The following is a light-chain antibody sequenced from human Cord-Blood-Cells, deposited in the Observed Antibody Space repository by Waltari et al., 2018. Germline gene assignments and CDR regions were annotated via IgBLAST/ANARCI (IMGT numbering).Light chain of an antibody. J-gene: IGKJ3*01. CDR2: EAS. CDR1: QSVSSY. Sequence: EIVLTQSPATLSLSPGARATLSCRASQSVSSYSAWYQQKPGQAPRLLIYEASNRATGIPARFSGSGSGTDFTLTISSLEPEDFAVYYCQQRSNWPLFTFGPGTKVDIK. V-gene: IGKV3-11*01. CDR3: QQRSNWPLFT.